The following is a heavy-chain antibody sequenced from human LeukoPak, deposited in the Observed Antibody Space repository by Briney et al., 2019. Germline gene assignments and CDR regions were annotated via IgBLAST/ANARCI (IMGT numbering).Heavy chain of an antibody. CDR2: IRYDGSNK. Sequence: GGSLRLSCAASGFTFSTYGMHWVRQAPGKGLEWMAFIRYDGSNKYYADSVRGLFTISRDNSKNTLYLQMNSLRAEDTAVYYCANYPWATYWGQGTLVTVSS. D-gene: IGHD7-27*01. J-gene: IGHJ4*02. V-gene: IGHV3-30*02. CDR3: ANYPWATY. CDR1: GFTFSTYG.